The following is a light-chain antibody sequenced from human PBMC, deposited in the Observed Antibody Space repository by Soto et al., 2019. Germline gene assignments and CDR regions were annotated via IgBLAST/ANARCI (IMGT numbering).Light chain of an antibody. Sequence: DIQMTQSPSTLSASVGDRVTITCRASQSISIXXAWYQQKPGKAPNLLIYKASSLESGVPSRFSGSASGTDFTLTISSLQPDDFATYYCQQYKSYPSTFGQGTKVEIK. CDR1: QSISIX. CDR3: QQYKSYPST. CDR2: KAS. J-gene: IGKJ1*01. V-gene: IGKV1-5*03.